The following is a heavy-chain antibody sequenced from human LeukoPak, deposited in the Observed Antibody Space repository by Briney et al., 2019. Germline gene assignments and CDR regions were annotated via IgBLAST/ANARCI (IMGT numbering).Heavy chain of an antibody. V-gene: IGHV4-30-2*01. Sequence: SHTLSLTCAVSGGSISSGGYSWRWIRQPPGKGLEWIGYIYHSGSTYYNPSLKSRVTISVDRSKNQFSLKLSSVTAADTAVYYCAYYDSSGYYFDYWGQGTLVTVSS. D-gene: IGHD3-22*01. CDR3: AYYDSSGYYFDY. CDR1: GGSISSGGYS. CDR2: IYHSGST. J-gene: IGHJ4*02.